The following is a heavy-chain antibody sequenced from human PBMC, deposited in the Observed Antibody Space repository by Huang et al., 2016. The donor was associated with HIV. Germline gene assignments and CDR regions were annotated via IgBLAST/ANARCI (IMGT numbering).Heavy chain of an antibody. Sequence: QVQLVQSGAEVKKPGASVKVSCKAYGYTFSSFGLRWVRQAPGQVLEWGGWIRGYNGNTKFAQKFQGRLTMTTDTSTSTAYMELRSLRSDDTAVYYCARGGGIQLWLLGYYYMDVWGNGTTVTVSS. CDR2: IRGYNGNT. CDR1: GYTFSSFG. CDR3: ARGGGIQLWLLGYYYMDV. D-gene: IGHD5-18*01. V-gene: IGHV1-18*01. J-gene: IGHJ6*03.